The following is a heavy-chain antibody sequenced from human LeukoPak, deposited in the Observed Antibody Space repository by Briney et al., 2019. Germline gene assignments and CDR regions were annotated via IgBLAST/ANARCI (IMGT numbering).Heavy chain of an antibody. D-gene: IGHD3/OR15-3a*01. CDR2: IIPMFGTT. Sequence: GASVKVSCKVSGGSFGIYGISWVRQAPGQGLEWMGRIIPMFGTTYFAQKFQGRVTLTADKSTTTAYMELASLRSDDTGVFYCAREKVADDFRTGYSRGYSYYMDVWGRGTTITVSS. CDR3: AREKVADDFRTGYSRGYSYYMDV. J-gene: IGHJ6*03. CDR1: GGSFGIYG. V-gene: IGHV1-69*06.